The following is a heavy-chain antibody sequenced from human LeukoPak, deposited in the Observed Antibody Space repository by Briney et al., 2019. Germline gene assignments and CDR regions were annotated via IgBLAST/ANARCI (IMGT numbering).Heavy chain of an antibody. D-gene: IGHD3/OR15-3a*01. CDR1: GFTFTSSA. J-gene: IGHJ4*02. CDR2: IVVASGNT. Sequence: SGTVSCKAFGFTFTSSAMQWVRQARGQGLEWIGWIVVASGNTNYAQKFPERVTVTWAMSTSTAYMELSSLRSEHAAVDYCAADLDQEYLFAYWGEGTLVTVSS. CDR3: AADLDQEYLFAY. V-gene: IGHV1-58*02.